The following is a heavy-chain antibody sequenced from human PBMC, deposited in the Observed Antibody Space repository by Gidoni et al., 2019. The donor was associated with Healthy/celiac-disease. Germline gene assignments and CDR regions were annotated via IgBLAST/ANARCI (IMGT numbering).Heavy chain of an antibody. CDR2: ISGSGGST. D-gene: IGHD2-15*01. CDR1: GFTFSSYA. CDR3: AKDWAHIVVVVAATPSPDPHDY. Sequence: EVQLLESGGGLVQPGGSLSLSCAASGFTFSSYAMSWVLQAPGKGLEWVSAISGSGGSTYDADSVKGRFTISRDNSKNTLYLQMNSLRAEDTAVYYCAKDWAHIVVVVAATPSPDPHDYWGQGTLVTVSS. J-gene: IGHJ4*02. V-gene: IGHV3-23*01.